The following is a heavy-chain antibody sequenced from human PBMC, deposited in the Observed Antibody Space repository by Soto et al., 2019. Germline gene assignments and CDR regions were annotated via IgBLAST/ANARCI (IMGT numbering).Heavy chain of an antibody. CDR3: ARGTESYITSPRRPLFDY. CDR1: GFSFENLD. Sequence: HPGGSLRLSCAASGFSFENLDMHWVRQAPGKGLEWVAVIANDGSTNDYADSVKGRFTISRDNAKNTLYLQMNSLRTEDTAVYYCARGTESYITSPRRPLFDYWGQGTLVTVSS. CDR2: IANDGSTN. J-gene: IGHJ4*02. V-gene: IGHV3-30-3*01. D-gene: IGHD3-10*01.